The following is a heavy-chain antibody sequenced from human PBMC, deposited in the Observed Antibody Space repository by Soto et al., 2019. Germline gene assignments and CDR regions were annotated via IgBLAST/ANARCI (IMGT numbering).Heavy chain of an antibody. CDR1: GYTFTSYD. D-gene: IGHD2-2*01. V-gene: IGHV1-8*01. CDR2: MNPNSGNT. J-gene: IGHJ6*02. Sequence: ASVKVSCKASGYTFTSYDINWVRQATGQGLEWMGWMNPNSGNTNYAQKFQGRVTMTRNNSTSTAYMELSSLRSEDTAVYYCARDGDIVVVPAIDKRDYYYYGMDVWGQGTTVTVS. CDR3: ARDGDIVVVPAIDKRDYYYYGMDV.